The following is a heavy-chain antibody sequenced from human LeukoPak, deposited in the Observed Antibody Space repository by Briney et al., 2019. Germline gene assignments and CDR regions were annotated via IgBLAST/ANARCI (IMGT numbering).Heavy chain of an antibody. CDR1: GFTFDSYA. CDR2: ISGGGIT. Sequence: PGGSLSLSCAASGFTFDSYAMTWVRQAPGKGLEWVSSISGGGITNYADSVKGRFTISRDNSKCTLFLQMNSLRAEDTAVYYCAKYGVDCSSTSCYPLYYMDVWGKGTTVTVSS. CDR3: AKYGVDCSSTSCYPLYYMDV. D-gene: IGHD2-2*01. V-gene: IGHV3-23*01. J-gene: IGHJ6*03.